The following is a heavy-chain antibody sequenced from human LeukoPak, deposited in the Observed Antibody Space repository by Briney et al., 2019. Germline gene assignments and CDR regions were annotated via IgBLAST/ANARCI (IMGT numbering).Heavy chain of an antibody. D-gene: IGHD1-26*01. CDR3: AREGSGSYESLRPGAFDI. CDR2: IIPIFGTA. Sequence: ASVKVSCKASGGTFSSYAISWVRQAPGQGLEWMGGIIPIFGTANYAQKFQGRVTITTDESTSTAYMELSSLRSEDTAVYYCAREGSGSYESLRPGAFDIWGQGAMVTVSS. J-gene: IGHJ3*02. V-gene: IGHV1-69*05. CDR1: GGTFSSYA.